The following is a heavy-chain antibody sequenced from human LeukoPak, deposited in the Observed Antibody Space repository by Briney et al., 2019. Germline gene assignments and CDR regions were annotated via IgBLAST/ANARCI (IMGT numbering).Heavy chain of an antibody. D-gene: IGHD3-10*01. CDR3: ARPVLLWFGELPEYYFDY. J-gene: IGHJ4*02. CDR2: IFPGDSET. V-gene: IGHV5-51*01. Sequence: GESLKISCKGSGYSFTNYWIGWVRQMPGKGLEWMGIIFPGDSETRYSPSFQGQVTISADKSISTAYLQWSSLKASDTAMYYCARPVLLWFGELPEYYFDYWGQGTLVTVSS. CDR1: GYSFTNYW.